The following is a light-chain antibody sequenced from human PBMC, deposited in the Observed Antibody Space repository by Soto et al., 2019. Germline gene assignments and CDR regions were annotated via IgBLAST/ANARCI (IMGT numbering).Light chain of an antibody. V-gene: IGKV1-5*03. CDR1: QTIRSW. CDR3: QHYNSYSEA. Sequence: DIQMTPSPSTLSGTVGDRVTVTCRASQTIRSWLAWYQQKPGKAPKLLIYKASTLKSGVPSRFSGSGSGTEFTLTISSLQPDDFATYYCQHYNSYSEAFGQGTNVDI. CDR2: KAS. J-gene: IGKJ1*01.